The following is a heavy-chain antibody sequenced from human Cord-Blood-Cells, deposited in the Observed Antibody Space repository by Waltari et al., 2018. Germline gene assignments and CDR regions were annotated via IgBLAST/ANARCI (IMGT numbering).Heavy chain of an antibody. V-gene: IGHV1-69*06. CDR3: ARSTRIEIMGFDP. Sequence: QGLEWMGEIIPIFGTANYAQKFQGRVTITADKSTSTAYMELSSLRSEDTAVYYCARSTRIEIMGFDPWGQGTLVTVSS. D-gene: IGHD2-8*01. J-gene: IGHJ5*02. CDR2: IIPIFGTA.